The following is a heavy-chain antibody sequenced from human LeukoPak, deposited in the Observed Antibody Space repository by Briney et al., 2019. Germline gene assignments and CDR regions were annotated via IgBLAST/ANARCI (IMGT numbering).Heavy chain of an antibody. Sequence: SQTLSLTCTVSGGSFSSGDYYWSWIRQPPGKGLEWIGYIYYNGNTYYNPSLKSRVTISVDTSKNQFSLELSSVTAADTAVYYCAREGEDCSGGSCYHYYFDYWGQGTLVTVSS. CDR2: IYYNGNT. V-gene: IGHV4-30-4*08. D-gene: IGHD2-15*01. J-gene: IGHJ4*02. CDR1: GGSFSSGDYY. CDR3: AREGEDCSGGSCYHYYFDY.